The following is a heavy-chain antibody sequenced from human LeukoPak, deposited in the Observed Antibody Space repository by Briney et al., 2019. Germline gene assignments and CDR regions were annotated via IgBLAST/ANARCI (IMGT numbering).Heavy chain of an antibody. J-gene: IGHJ6*03. D-gene: IGHD2-15*01. CDR3: ARGGKVASIIVYYYYYMDV. CDR2: IFPSGGEI. V-gene: IGHV3-23*01. Sequence: GGSLRLSCAASGFTFSTFAMIWVRQPPGKGLEWVSSIFPSGGEIHYADSVKGRFTISRDNSKNTLYLQMNSLRAEDTAVYYCARGGKVASIIVYYYYYMDVWGKGTTVTVSS. CDR1: GFTFSTFA.